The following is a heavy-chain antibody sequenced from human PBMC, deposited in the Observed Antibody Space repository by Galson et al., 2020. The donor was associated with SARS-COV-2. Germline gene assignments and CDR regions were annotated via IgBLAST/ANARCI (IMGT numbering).Heavy chain of an antibody. V-gene: IGHV3-23*01. CDR3: ATDMEIFYSGSGSSGSYSSDLDY. J-gene: IGHJ4*02. D-gene: IGHD3-10*01. CDR1: GFTFRSYA. Sequence: GESLKISCAASGFTFRSYAMSWVRQAPGKGLEWVAAISDTGESTYYADSVKGRFTISRDNSKNTLYLQMNSLRAEDTAVYYCATDMEIFYSGSGSSGSYSSDLDYWGQGSLVTVSS. CDR2: ISDTGEST.